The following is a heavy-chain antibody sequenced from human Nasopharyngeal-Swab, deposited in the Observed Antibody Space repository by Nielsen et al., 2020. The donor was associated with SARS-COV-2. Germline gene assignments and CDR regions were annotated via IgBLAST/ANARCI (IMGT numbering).Heavy chain of an antibody. V-gene: IGHV7-4-1*02. Sequence: ASVKVSCKASGYTFTSYAMNWVRQAPGQGLEWMGWINTNTGNPTYAQGFTGRFVFSLDTSVSTAYLQISSLKAEDTAVYYCARLSWFGKSIYYFDYWGQGTLVTVSS. J-gene: IGHJ4*02. CDR3: ARLSWFGKSIYYFDY. D-gene: IGHD3-10*01. CDR2: INTNTGNP. CDR1: GYTFTSYA.